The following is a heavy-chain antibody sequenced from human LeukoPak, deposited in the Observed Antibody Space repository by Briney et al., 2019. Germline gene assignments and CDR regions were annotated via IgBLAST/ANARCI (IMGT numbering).Heavy chain of an antibody. CDR1: GFTFSSNY. Sequence: GGSLRLSCAASGFTFSSNYMSWVRQAPGEGLEWVSVIYSGGSTYYSDSVKGGFTISRDNSKNSLYLQMNSLRAEDTAVYYCASMTTVTTSSYYFDYWGQGTLVTVSS. D-gene: IGHD4-11*01. V-gene: IGHV3-66*01. CDR3: ASMTTVTTSSYYFDY. CDR2: IYSGGST. J-gene: IGHJ4*02.